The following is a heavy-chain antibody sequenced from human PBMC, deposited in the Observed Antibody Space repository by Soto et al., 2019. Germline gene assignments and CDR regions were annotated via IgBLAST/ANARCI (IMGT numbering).Heavy chain of an antibody. D-gene: IGHD2-2*01. V-gene: IGHV3-23*01. CDR1: GFTFRTYA. J-gene: IGHJ6*02. CDR2: ISGPGGST. Sequence: EVQLLESGGGLVQPGGSLRLSCAASGFTFRTYAMTWVRQAPGKGLEWVSAISGPGGSTYYADSVKGRFTISRDNSKNTLYLQMNSLRAEDTAVYYCAKDLWDIVVVPGAIVGHGMDVWGQGTTVTVSS. CDR3: AKDLWDIVVVPGAIVGHGMDV.